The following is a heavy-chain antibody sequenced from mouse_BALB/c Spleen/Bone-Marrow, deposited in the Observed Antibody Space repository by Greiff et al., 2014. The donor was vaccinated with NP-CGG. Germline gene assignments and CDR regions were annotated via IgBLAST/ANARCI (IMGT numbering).Heavy chain of an antibody. CDR2: IWAGGST. V-gene: IGHV2-9*02. D-gene: IGHD1-1*01. CDR1: GFSLTSYG. CDR3: ARGSYYEGAMDY. J-gene: IGHJ4*01. Sequence: VQLQQSGPGLVAPSQSLSITCTVSGFSLTSYGVHWVRQPPGKVLEWLGVIWAGGSTNYNSALMPRLSISKDNSKSQVFLKMNSLQTEDTAMYYCARGSYYEGAMDYWGQGTSVTVPS.